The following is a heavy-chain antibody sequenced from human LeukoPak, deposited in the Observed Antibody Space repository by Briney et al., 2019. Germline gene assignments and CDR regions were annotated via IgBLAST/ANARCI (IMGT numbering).Heavy chain of an antibody. CDR1: GFTFSSYG. CDR3: ARAGYYDSSGPASYYYYGMDV. CDR2: IWYDGGNK. D-gene: IGHD3-22*01. Sequence: GGSLRLSCAASGFTFSSYGMHWVRQAPGKGLEWVAVIWYDGGNKYYADSVKGRFTISRDNSKNTLYLQMNSLRAEDTAVYYCARAGYYDSSGPASYYYYGMDVWGQGTTVTVSS. J-gene: IGHJ6*02. V-gene: IGHV3-33*01.